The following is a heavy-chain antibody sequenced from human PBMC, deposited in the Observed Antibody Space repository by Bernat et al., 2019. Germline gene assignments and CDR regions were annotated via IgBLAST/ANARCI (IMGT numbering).Heavy chain of an antibody. V-gene: IGHV3-7*03. D-gene: IGHD6-19*01. J-gene: IGHJ4*02. CDR3: TRGGSSGWYLDY. CDR2: IKQDGSEK. CDR1: RFTFSSYW. Sequence: EVQLVESGGGLVQRGGSLSLSCAASRFTFSSYWMSRVRQAPGKGLEWVANIKQDGSEKYYVDSEKGRFTISRDNAKNSLYLQMNSLRAEDTAVYYCTRGGSSGWYLDYWGQGTLVTVSS.